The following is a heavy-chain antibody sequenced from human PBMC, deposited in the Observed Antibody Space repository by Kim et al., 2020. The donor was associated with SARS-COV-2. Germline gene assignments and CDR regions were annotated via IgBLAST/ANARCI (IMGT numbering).Heavy chain of an antibody. CDR2: KT. V-gene: IGHV1-3*01. J-gene: IGHJ4*02. D-gene: IGHD4-4*01. Sequence: KTTYSQKVQGRVTITRDTSANTDYMDLRSLTFEDTAIYYCARDMNPTVYDYWGQGTLVTVSS. CDR3: ARDMNPTVYDY.